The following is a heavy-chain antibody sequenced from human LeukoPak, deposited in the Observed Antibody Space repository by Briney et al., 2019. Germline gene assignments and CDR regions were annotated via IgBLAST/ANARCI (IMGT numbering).Heavy chain of an antibody. CDR3: ARSRYYDSSGYQVWGH. Sequence: SETLSLTYTVSGGSISSGDYYWSWIRQPPGKGLEWIGYIYYSGSTYYNPSLKSRVTISVDTSKNQFSLKLSSVTAADTAVYYCARSRYYDSSGYQVWGHWGQGTLVTVSS. CDR1: GGSISSGDYY. D-gene: IGHD3-22*01. V-gene: IGHV4-30-4*01. CDR2: IYYSGST. J-gene: IGHJ1*01.